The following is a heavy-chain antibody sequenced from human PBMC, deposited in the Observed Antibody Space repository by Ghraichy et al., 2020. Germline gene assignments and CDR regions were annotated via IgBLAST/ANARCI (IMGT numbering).Heavy chain of an antibody. J-gene: IGHJ6*03. V-gene: IGHV4-34*01. CDR3: ARGRGYCSSTSCFHYYYYMDV. CDR1: GGSFSGYY. CDR2: INHSGST. Sequence: SETLSLTCAVYGGSFSGYYWSWIRQPPGKGLEWIGEINHSGSTNYNPSLKSRVTISVDTSKNQFSLKLSSVTAADTAVYYCARGRGYCSSTSCFHYYYYMDVWGKGTTVTVSS. D-gene: IGHD2-2*01.